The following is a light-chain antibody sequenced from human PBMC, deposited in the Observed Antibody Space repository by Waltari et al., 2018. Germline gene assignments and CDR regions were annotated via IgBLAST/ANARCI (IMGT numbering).Light chain of an antibody. V-gene: IGLV4-69*01. Sequence: QLVLTQSPSASASLGASVKLTCTLSSGHTSNIVASLQQQPEKGPRYLMKVTSDGSHSKGDEIPDRFSGSSSGAERYLTISSLQSEDEADYYCQTGGHGTWVFGGGTKLTVL. CDR1: SGHTSNI. J-gene: IGLJ3*02. CDR2: VTSDGSH. CDR3: QTGGHGTWV.